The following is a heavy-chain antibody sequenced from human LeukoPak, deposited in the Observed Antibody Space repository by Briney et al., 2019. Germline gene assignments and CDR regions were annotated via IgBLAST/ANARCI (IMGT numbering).Heavy chain of an antibody. J-gene: IGHJ5*02. D-gene: IGHD1-14*01. Sequence: GASVKVSCKASGGTFSSYAISWVRQAPGQGLEWMGGIIPIFGTANYAQKVQGRVTITADESTSTAYMELSSLRSEDTAVYYCARGRRGPNWFDPWGQGTLVTVSS. V-gene: IGHV1-69*13. CDR3: ARGRRGPNWFDP. CDR2: IIPIFGTA. CDR1: GGTFSSYA.